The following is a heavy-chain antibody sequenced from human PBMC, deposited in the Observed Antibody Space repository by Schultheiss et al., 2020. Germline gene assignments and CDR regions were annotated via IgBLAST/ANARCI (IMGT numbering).Heavy chain of an antibody. CDR2: ISSNGGST. V-gene: IGHV3-64*02. CDR3: AKRPSAHCSGGSCYSIGDWYFDL. CDR1: GFTFSSYA. Sequence: GGSLRLSCAASGFTFSSYAMHWVRQAPGKGLEYVSAISSNGGSTYYADSVKGRFTISRDNAKNSLYLQMNSLRAEDTAVYYCAKRPSAHCSGGSCYSIGDWYFDLWGRGTLVTV. D-gene: IGHD2-15*01. J-gene: IGHJ2*01.